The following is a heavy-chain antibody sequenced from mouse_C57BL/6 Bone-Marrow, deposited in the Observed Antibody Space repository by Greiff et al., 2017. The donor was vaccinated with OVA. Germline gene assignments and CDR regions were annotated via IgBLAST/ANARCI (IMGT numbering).Heavy chain of an antibody. D-gene: IGHD2-3*01. CDR2: IYPGSGST. CDR3: ARCGYYPYYYAMDY. V-gene: IGHV1-55*01. CDR1: GYTFTSYW. J-gene: IGHJ4*01. Sequence: QVQLQQPGAELVKPGASVKMSCKASGYTFTSYWITWVKQRPGHGLEWIGDIYPGSGSTNYNEKFKRKATLTVAPSSSTASLQLSSLTSEDSAVYDCARCGYYPYYYAMDYWGQGTSVTVSS.